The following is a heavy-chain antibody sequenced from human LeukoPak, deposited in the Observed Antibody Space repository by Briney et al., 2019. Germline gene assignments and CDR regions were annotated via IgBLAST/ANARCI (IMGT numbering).Heavy chain of an antibody. Sequence: GGSLRLSCAASGFTFSSDWMSWVRQAPGKGLEWVANINEDGSQKYYVDSVKGRFTISRDNAKNSMYLQMNTLRVEDTAVYYCARESDYGDYVAYWGQGTLVAVSS. CDR1: GFTFSSDW. D-gene: IGHD4-17*01. J-gene: IGHJ4*02. CDR2: INEDGSQK. CDR3: ARESDYGDYVAY. V-gene: IGHV3-7*01.